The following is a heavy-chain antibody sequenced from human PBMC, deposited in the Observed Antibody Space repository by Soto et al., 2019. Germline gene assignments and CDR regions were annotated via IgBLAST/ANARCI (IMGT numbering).Heavy chain of an antibody. J-gene: IGHJ6*02. D-gene: IGHD3-3*01. CDR1: GGSVSSESHY. V-gene: IGHV4-61*01. Sequence: SETLSLTCTVSGGSVSSESHYWSWIRQTPGKGLEWIGYIYYTGSTNYNPSLKGRVTMSVDTSRDQVSLRLRSVTRADTAVYYCARHQYDFRSASYFSDLEVWRQGAKDNVSS. CDR2: IYYTGST. CDR3: ARHQYDFRSASYFSDLEV.